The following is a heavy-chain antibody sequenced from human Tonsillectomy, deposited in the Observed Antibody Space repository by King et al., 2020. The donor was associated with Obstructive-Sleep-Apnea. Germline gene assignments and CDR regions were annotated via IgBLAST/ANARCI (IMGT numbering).Heavy chain of an antibody. D-gene: IGHD6-13*01. J-gene: IGHJ6*02. Sequence: VQLVESGGGLVKPGGSLRLSCAASGFTFSNYNMNWVRQAPGKGLEWVSSISSSSTYIYYADSLKGRFTISRDNDKNSLYLQMNSLGAEDTAVYYCARGAAAGHYYYYAMDVWGQGTTVTVSS. CDR2: ISSSSTYI. V-gene: IGHV3-21*01. CDR3: ARGAAAGHYYYYAMDV. CDR1: GFTFSNYN.